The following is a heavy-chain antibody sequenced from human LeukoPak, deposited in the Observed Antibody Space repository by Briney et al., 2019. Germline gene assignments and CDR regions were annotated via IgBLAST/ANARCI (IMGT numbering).Heavy chain of an antibody. Sequence: ASVKVSCKASGYTFTDYGITWVRQAPGHGLKWMGWISVYSGNTDYAQKLQGRVTMTTDTSTSTAYMDLRSLRSDDTAVYYCARDATRYGSTWYYDYWGQGTLVTVSS. CDR3: ARDATRYGSTWYYDY. J-gene: IGHJ4*02. V-gene: IGHV1-18*01. CDR2: ISVYSGNT. D-gene: IGHD6-13*01. CDR1: GYTFTDYG.